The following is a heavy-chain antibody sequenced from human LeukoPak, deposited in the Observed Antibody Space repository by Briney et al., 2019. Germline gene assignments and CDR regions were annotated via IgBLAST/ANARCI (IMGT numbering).Heavy chain of an antibody. Sequence: GGSLRLSCAASGFTFSSYGMHWVRQAPGKGLEWVAVIPYDGSNKYYVDSVKGRFTISRDNSKNMLYLQMNSLRAEDTAVYYCAKDLGGAIYYYYGMDVWGQGTTVTVSS. CDR3: AKDLGGAIYYYYGMDV. CDR1: GFTFSSYG. D-gene: IGHD4-17*01. CDR2: IPYDGSNK. V-gene: IGHV3-30*18. J-gene: IGHJ6*02.